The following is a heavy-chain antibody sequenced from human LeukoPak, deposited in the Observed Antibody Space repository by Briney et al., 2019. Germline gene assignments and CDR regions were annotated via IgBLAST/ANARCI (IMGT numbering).Heavy chain of an antibody. J-gene: IGHJ6*02. V-gene: IGHV3-33*01. D-gene: IGHD3-9*01. CDR2: IWPDGSNK. Sequence: GGSLRLSCEASGITFSSYGIHWVRQAPGKGLEWVAVIWPDGSNKYYADSVKGRFTISRDNSKNTLYLQMNSLRAEDTAVYYCARGSLRYFDWFYYYYGMDVWGQGTTVTVPS. CDR3: ARGSLRYFDWFYYYYGMDV. CDR1: GITFSSYG.